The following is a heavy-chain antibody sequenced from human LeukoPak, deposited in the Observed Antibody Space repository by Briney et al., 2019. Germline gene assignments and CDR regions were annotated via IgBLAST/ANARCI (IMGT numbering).Heavy chain of an antibody. J-gene: IGHJ4*02. CDR1: GFTFDDYA. V-gene: IGHV3-9*01. D-gene: IGHD3-16*01. CDR2: ISWNGDGI. CDR3: VKGTPLGY. Sequence: PGRSLRLSCAASGFTFDDYAMHWVRQTPGKGLEWVSYISWNGDGIDDADSVKGRFTISRDNAKNSLYLQMNSLRPEDTALYYCVKGTPLGYWGQATLVTVSS.